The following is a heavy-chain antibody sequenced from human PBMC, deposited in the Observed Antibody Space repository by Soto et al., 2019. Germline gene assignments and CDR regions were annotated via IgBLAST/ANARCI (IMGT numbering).Heavy chain of an antibody. CDR2: IIPILGIA. J-gene: IGHJ5*02. Sequence: QVQLVQSGAEVKKPGSSVKVSCKASGGTFSSYTISWVRQAPGQGLEWMGRIIPILGIANYAQKFQGRVTITANKSTSTAYMELSSLRSEDTAVYYCARGGRGFWGGYYGWFDPWGQGTLVTVSS. CDR1: GGTFSSYT. CDR3: ARGGRGFWGGYYGWFDP. V-gene: IGHV1-69*02. D-gene: IGHD3-3*01.